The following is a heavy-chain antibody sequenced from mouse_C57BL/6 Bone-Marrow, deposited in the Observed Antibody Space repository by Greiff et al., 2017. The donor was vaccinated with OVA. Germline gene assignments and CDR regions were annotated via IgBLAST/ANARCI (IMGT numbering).Heavy chain of an antibody. CDR3: ARRYYYGSRGAMDY. CDR1: GYTFTSYW. V-gene: IGHV1-61*01. D-gene: IGHD1-1*01. Sequence: VQLQQPGAELVRPGSSVKLSCKASGYTFTSYWMDWVKQRPGQGLEWIGNIYPSDSETHYNQKFKDKATLTVDKSSSTAYMQLSSLTSEDSAVYDCARRYYYGSRGAMDYWGQGTSVTVSS. J-gene: IGHJ4*01. CDR2: IYPSDSET.